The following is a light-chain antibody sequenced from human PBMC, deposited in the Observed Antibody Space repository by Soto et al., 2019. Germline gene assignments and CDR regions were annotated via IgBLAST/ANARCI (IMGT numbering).Light chain of an antibody. CDR3: QQSYSTPHT. J-gene: IGKJ1*01. CDR2: AAS. Sequence: DIQMTQSPSSLSASVGDRVTITCRASQSISSYLNWYQQKPGKALNLLIFAASSLRSGVPSRFSGSGSGTDFTLTISSLQPEDFATYYCQQSYSTPHTFGQGTKVEIK. CDR1: QSISSY. V-gene: IGKV1-39*01.